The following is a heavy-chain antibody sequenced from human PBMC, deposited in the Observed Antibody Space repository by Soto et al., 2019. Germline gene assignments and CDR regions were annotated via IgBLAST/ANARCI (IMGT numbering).Heavy chain of an antibody. CDR3: ARSTGSMDV. J-gene: IGHJ6*02. CDR2: ISYDGSNK. CDR1: GFTFSSYA. V-gene: IGHV3-30-3*01. Sequence: GSLRLSCAASGFTFSSYAMHWVRQAPGKGLEWVAVISYDGSNKYYADSVKGRFTISRDNSKNTLYLQMNSLRAEDTAVYYCARSTGSMDVWGQGTTVTVSS.